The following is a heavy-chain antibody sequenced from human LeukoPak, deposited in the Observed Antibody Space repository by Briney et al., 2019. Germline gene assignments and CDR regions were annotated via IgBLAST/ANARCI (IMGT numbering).Heavy chain of an antibody. J-gene: IGHJ4*02. V-gene: IGHV1-2*02. CDR2: IDPKSGGT. CDR3: ARDPATSYCLDS. Sequence: ASVKVSCKASGYTFTAYYLHWVRQAPGQGLEWMGWIDPKSGGTKIAQKFQGRVTMTRDTSMSTVYMELYSLPSDDTAVYSCARDPATSYCLDSWGQGILVTVSS. CDR1: GYTFTAYY. D-gene: IGHD2-21*02.